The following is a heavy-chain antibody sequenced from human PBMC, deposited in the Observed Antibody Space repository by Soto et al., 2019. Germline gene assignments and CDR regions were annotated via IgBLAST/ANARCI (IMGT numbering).Heavy chain of an antibody. CDR3: XXXXXXXPFDY. Sequence: EVQLLESGGGLVQPGGSLRLSCAASGFTFSSYAMSWVRQAPGKGLEWVSAISGSGGSTYYADSVKGRFTISRDNSKXXXXXXXXXXXXXXXXXXXXXXXXXXXPFDYWGQGTLVTVSS. J-gene: IGHJ4*02. CDR1: GFTFSSYA. CDR2: ISGSGGST. V-gene: IGHV3-23*01.